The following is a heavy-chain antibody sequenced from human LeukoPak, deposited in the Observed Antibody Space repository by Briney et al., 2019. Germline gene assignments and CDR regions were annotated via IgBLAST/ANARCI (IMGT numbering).Heavy chain of an antibody. J-gene: IGHJ4*02. CDR1: GGTFSSYA. Sequence: GASVKVSCKASGGTFSSYAISWVRQAPGQGLEWMGGIIPIFGTANYAQKFQGRVTITADESTSTAYMELSSQRSEDTAVYCCARAYYYDSSGYYPLDYWGQGTLVTVSS. D-gene: IGHD3-22*01. CDR2: IIPIFGTA. CDR3: ARAYYYDSSGYYPLDY. V-gene: IGHV1-69*13.